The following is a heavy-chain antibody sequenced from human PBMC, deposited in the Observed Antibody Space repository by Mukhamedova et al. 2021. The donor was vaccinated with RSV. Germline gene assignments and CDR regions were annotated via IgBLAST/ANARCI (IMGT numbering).Heavy chain of an antibody. CDR3: ARDPVQYYYYYYMDV. CDR2: ISYDGSNK. Sequence: SSYAMHWVRQAPGKGLEWVAVISYDGSNKYYADSVKGRFTISRDNSKNTLYLQINSLRAEDTAVYYCARDPVQYYYYYYMDVWG. J-gene: IGHJ6*03. V-gene: IGHV3-30-3*01. CDR1: SSYA. D-gene: IGHD2/OR15-2a*01.